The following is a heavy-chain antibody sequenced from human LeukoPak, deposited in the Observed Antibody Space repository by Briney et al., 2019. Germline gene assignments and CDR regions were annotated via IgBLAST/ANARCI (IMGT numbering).Heavy chain of an antibody. CDR1: GFTFSGSA. Sequence: GGSLRLSCAASGFTFSGSALHWVRQASGKGLEWVGRIRSTANGYATAYAASVKGRFTISRDDSKNTAYLQMDSLKTEGTAVYYCTGNYYGSGSYADFDYWGQGTLVTVSS. D-gene: IGHD3-10*01. CDR2: IRSTANGYAT. J-gene: IGHJ4*02. V-gene: IGHV3-73*01. CDR3: TGNYYGSGSYADFDY.